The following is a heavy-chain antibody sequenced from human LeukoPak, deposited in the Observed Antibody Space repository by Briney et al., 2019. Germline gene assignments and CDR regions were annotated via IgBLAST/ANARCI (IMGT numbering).Heavy chain of an antibody. V-gene: IGHV3-23*01. CDR2: ISGSGGST. Sequence: GGSLRLSCAASGFTFSSYAMSWVRQAPGKGLEWVSAISGSGGSTYYADSVKGRFTISRDNAKNSLYLQMNSLRAEDTAVYYCARVWTGGANYWGQGTLVTVSS. CDR3: ARVWTGGANY. CDR1: GFTFSSYA. D-gene: IGHD1-1*01. J-gene: IGHJ4*02.